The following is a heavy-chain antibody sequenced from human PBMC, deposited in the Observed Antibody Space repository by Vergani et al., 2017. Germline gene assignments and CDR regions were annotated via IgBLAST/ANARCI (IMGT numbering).Heavy chain of an antibody. V-gene: IGHV3-43*02. D-gene: IGHD3-10*01. J-gene: IGHJ4*02. CDR2: ISGDGGST. Sequence: EVQLVESGGGVVQPGGSLRLSCAASGFTFDDYAMHWVRQAPGKGLEWVSLISGDGGSTYYADSVKGRFTISRDNSKNSLYLQMNSLRTEDTALYYCASMVRGVITPPDYWGQGTLVTVSS. CDR1: GFTFDDYA. CDR3: ASMVRGVITPPDY.